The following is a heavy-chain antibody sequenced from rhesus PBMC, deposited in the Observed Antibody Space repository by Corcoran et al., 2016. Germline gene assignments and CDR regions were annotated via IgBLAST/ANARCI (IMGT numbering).Heavy chain of an antibody. Sequence: EVQLVESGGGLVQPGGSLRLSCAASGFTFSSYGMRWVRQAPGKGLEWLSYISNGDGSTYYADAVKSRFTISRDNSKNTLSLQMNSLRAEDTAVYYCAKGDSSFFDYWGQGVLVTVSS. V-gene: IGHV3S5*01. CDR3: AKGDSSFFDY. J-gene: IGHJ4*01. D-gene: IGHD6-13*01. CDR2: ISNGDGST. CDR1: GFTFSSYG.